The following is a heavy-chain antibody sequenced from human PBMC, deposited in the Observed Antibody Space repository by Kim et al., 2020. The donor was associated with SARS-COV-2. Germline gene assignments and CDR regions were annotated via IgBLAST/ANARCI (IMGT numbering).Heavy chain of an antibody. CDR3: SRVRTRLGGDALNWFGP. Sequence: ASVKVSCKAFGYTLSYYYMHWVRQAPGQGLEWMGVITPSSGSATYAQKFQGRVTMTRDTSTSTVYMELSSLRSEDTAVYYCSRVRTRLGGDALNWFGPGGQGTLVTLSS. J-gene: IGHJ5*02. CDR1: GYTLSYYY. D-gene: IGHD3-10*01. CDR2: ITPSSGSA. V-gene: IGHV1-46*01.